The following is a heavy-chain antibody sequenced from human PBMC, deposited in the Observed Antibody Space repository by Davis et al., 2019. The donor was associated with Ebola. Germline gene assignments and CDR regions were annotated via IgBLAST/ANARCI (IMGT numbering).Heavy chain of an antibody. J-gene: IGHJ4*02. D-gene: IGHD3-3*01. CDR1: GFTFSSYE. Sequence: GGSLRLSCAASGFTFSSYEMNWVRQAPGKGLEWVSYISSSGSTIYHADSVKGRFTISRDNAKNSLYLQMNSLRAEDTAVYYCARYPDFWSGYYFDYWGQGTLVTVSS. V-gene: IGHV3-48*03. CDR3: ARYPDFWSGYYFDY. CDR2: ISSSGSTI.